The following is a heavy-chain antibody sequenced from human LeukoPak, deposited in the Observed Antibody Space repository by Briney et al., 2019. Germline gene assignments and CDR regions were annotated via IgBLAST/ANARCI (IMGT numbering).Heavy chain of an antibody. CDR1: GDSVSSNSAA. D-gene: IGHD4-23*01. CDR2: TYYRSKWNN. CDR3: ARVSTVVTPGGFDY. V-gene: IGHV6-1*01. J-gene: IGHJ4*02. Sequence: SQTLSLTCAISGDSVSSNSAAWNWIRQSPSRGLEWLGRTYYRSKWNNDYAVSVKSRITMNPDTSKNQFSLQLNSVTPEDKAVYYCARVSTVVTPGGFDYWGQGTLVTVSS.